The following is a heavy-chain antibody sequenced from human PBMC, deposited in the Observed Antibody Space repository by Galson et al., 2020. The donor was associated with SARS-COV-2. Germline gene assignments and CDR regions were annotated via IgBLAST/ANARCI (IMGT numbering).Heavy chain of an antibody. CDR2: FDTEDGET. D-gene: IGHD6-19*01. J-gene: IGHJ6*02. Sequence: GESLKISCKVSGYTLTELSMQWVRQAPGKGLERMRGFDTEDGETIYAQKFQGRVTMTEDTSTDTAYMELSSLRSEDTAVYYCATGLAVAGTALAYYYYYGMDVWGQGTTVTVSS. CDR1: GYTLTELS. CDR3: ATGLAVAGTALAYYYYYGMDV. V-gene: IGHV1-24*01.